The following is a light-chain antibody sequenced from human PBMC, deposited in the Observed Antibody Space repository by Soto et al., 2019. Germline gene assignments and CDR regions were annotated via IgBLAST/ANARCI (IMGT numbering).Light chain of an antibody. CDR3: QQCHSYSLT. CDR2: DAS. Sequence: DIQMTQSPSTLSPSIGDRVTITCRASQTISTWLAWYQQKPGKAPNLLIYDASSLESGVPSRFSGRGSGTEFTLTITSLQPDDSATYYCQQCHSYSLTFGGGTKVEIK. J-gene: IGKJ4*01. CDR1: QTISTW. V-gene: IGKV1-5*01.